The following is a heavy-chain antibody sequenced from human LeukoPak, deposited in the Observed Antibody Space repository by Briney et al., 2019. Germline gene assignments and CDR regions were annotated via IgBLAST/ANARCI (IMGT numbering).Heavy chain of an antibody. V-gene: IGHV4-4*02. D-gene: IGHD2-2*01. J-gene: IGHJ6*02. CDR2: IYHSGST. CDR1: GGSISSSNW. Sequence: SGTLSLTCAVSGGSISSSNWWSWVRQPPGKGLEWIGEIYHSGSTNYNPSLKSRVTISVDKSKNQFSLKLSSVTAADTAVHYCARIGGSTSSGYYGMDVWGQGTTVTVSS. CDR3: ARIGGSTSSGYYGMDV.